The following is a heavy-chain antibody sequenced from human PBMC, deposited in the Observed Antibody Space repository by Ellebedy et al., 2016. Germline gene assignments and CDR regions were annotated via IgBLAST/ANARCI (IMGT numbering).Heavy chain of an antibody. CDR2: IWYDGSNK. CDR1: GFTFSSYG. CDR3: ARDRLVGATTADY. D-gene: IGHD1-26*01. Sequence: GESLKISXAASGFTFSSYGMHWVRQAPGKGLEWVAVIWYDGSNKYYADSVKGRFTISRDNSKNTLYLQMNSLRAEDTAVYYCARDRLVGATTADYWGQGTLVTVSS. J-gene: IGHJ4*02. V-gene: IGHV3-33*08.